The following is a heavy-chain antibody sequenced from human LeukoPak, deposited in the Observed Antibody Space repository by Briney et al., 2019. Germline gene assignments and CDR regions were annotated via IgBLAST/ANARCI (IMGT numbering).Heavy chain of an antibody. V-gene: IGHV3-30*18. J-gene: IGHJ4*02. CDR1: GFTFSSYG. Sequence: PGRSLRLSCAASGFTFSSYGMHWVRQAPGKGLEWVAVISYDGSNKYYADSVKGRFTISRDNSKNTLYLQMNSLRAEDTAVYYCAKDQGRVAVAGIHFDYWGQGTLVTVSS. CDR2: ISYDGSNK. D-gene: IGHD6-19*01. CDR3: AKDQGRVAVAGIHFDY.